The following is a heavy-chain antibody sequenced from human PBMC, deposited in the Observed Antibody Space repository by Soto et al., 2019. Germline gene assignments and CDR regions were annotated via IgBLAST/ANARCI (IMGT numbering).Heavy chain of an antibody. CDR1: GGSISSSSYY. D-gene: IGHD1-26*01. CDR3: ARLRWELGSFDY. J-gene: IGHJ4*02. V-gene: IGHV4-39*01. CDR2: IYYSGST. Sequence: PSETLSLTCTVSGGSISSSSYYWGWIRQPPGKGLEWIGSIYYSGSTYYNPSLKSRVTISVDTSKNQFSLKLSSVTAADTAVYYCARLRWELGSFDYWGQGTLVTVSS.